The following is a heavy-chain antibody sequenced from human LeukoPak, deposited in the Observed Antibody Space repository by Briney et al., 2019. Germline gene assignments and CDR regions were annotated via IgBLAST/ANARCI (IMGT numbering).Heavy chain of an antibody. Sequence: SETLSLTCEVSGDSLSSGGYYWSWIRQPAGKGLEWIGRIYTSGTTHYNPSLKSRVTMSVDTSKNQFSLKLSSVTAADTAVYYCARLSTVTTSFDYWGQGTLVTVSS. CDR2: IYTSGTT. D-gene: IGHD4-17*01. CDR3: ARLSTVTTSFDY. CDR1: GDSLSSGGYY. J-gene: IGHJ4*02. V-gene: IGHV4-61*02.